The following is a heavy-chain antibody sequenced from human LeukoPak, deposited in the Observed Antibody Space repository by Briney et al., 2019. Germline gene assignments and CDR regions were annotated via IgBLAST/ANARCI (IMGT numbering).Heavy chain of an antibody. CDR1: GFTFSDYA. D-gene: IGHD1-1*01. CDR2: ISIDERIQ. Sequence: GGSLRLSCAASGFTFSDYAVHWVRQAPGKGLEWLAVISIDERIQYYADSVKGRFTISRDNSKSTLFLQMNSLRTEDAAMYYCTRAVQPDAFDIRGHGTVVTVSS. V-gene: IGHV3-30*04. CDR3: TRAVQPDAFDI. J-gene: IGHJ3*02.